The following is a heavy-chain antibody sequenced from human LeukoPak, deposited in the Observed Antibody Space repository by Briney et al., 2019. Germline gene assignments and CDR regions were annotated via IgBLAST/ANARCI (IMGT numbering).Heavy chain of an antibody. J-gene: IGHJ6*02. CDR2: INHSGST. V-gene: IGHV4-34*01. D-gene: IGHD2-2*01. CDR1: GGSFSGYY. Sequence: SETLSLTCAVYGGSFSGYYWSWVRQPPGKGLECIGEINHSGSTNYNPSLKSRVTISVDTSKNQFSLKLSSVTAADTAVYYCARYSNGVVVPAAMAYGMDLWRQGTTVTVSS. CDR3: ARYSNGVVVPAAMAYGMDL.